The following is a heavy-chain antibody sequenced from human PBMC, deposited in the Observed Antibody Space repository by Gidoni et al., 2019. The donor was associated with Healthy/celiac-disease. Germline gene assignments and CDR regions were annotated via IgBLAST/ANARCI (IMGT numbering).Heavy chain of an antibody. J-gene: IGHJ3*02. CDR1: GFTFCRYS. V-gene: IGHV3-21*01. CDR2: ISGSSSYI. Sequence: EVQLVESGGGLVTPGGSLRLSCAASGFTFCRYSMNWVRQAPGKGLEWVSSISGSSSYIYYADSVKGRFTISRDNAKNSLYLQMNSLRAEDTAVYYCARDRRSRGSGSYLYAFDIWGQGTMVTVSS. D-gene: IGHD3-10*01. CDR3: ARDRRSRGSGSYLYAFDI.